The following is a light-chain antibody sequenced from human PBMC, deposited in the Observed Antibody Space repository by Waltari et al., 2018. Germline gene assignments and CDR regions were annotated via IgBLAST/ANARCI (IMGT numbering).Light chain of an antibody. Sequence: QPVLTQPPSVSGTPGQRVTISCPGSSSNIGGYAVNWYQQFPGTAPKLLIYYNNQRPSGVPDRFSGSKSGTSASLAISGLQSADEADYHCSAWDDSLDAWVFGGGTRLTVL. CDR1: SSNIGGYA. CDR3: SAWDDSLDAWV. CDR2: YNN. V-gene: IGLV1-44*01. J-gene: IGLJ3*02.